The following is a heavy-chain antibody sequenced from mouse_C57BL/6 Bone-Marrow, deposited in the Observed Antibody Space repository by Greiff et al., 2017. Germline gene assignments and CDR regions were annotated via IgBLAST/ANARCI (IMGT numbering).Heavy chain of an antibody. CDR2: ISDGGSYT. CDR1: GFTFSSYA. V-gene: IGHV5-4*01. D-gene: IGHD4-1*01. J-gene: IGHJ3*01. Sequence: EVKVVESGGGLVKPGGSLKLSCAASGFTFSSYAMSWVRQTPEKRLEWVATISDGGSYTYYPDNVKGRFTISRDNAKNNLYLQMSHLKSEDTAMYYCAREHWDWFAYWGQGTLVTVSA. CDR3: AREHWDWFAY.